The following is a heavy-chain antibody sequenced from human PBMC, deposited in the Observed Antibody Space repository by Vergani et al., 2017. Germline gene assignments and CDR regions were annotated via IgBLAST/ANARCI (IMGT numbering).Heavy chain of an antibody. D-gene: IGHD3-22*01. V-gene: IGHV3-30*18. CDR1: GFTVSSYG. Sequence: QVQLVESGGGVVQPGRSLRLSCAASGFTVSSYGMHWVRQAPGKGLEWVAVISYDGSNKYYADSVKGRFTISRDNSKNTLYLQMNSLRAEDTAVYYCAKSPPYYYDSSGYGWGQGTLVTVSS. CDR3: AKSPPYYYDSSGYG. J-gene: IGHJ4*02. CDR2: ISYDGSNK.